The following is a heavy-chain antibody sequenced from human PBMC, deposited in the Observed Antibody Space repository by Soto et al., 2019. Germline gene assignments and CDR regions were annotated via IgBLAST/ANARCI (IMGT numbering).Heavy chain of an antibody. J-gene: IGHJ4*02. CDR1: PDNISDYY. D-gene: IGHD3-3*01. Sequence: AETLSLTCTASPDNISDYYWNWVRQAPGKGLEWVVYVSWNGSTEYAPSLTSRVTISLYRAKSRFSLRLTSVTAADTAVYYCASGQYFTFWSGLKYYFDHWGQGALVTVSS. CDR3: ASGQYFTFWSGLKYYFDH. V-gene: IGHV4-59*08. CDR2: VSWNGST.